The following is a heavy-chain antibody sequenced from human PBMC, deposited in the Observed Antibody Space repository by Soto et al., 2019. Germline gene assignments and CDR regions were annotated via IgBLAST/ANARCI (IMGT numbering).Heavy chain of an antibody. CDR1: GFTFSSYG. CDR2: ISYDGSNK. CDR3: AKDLFGYDFWSGYWDRYNWFDP. J-gene: IGHJ5*02. D-gene: IGHD3-3*01. Sequence: GGSLRLSCAASGFTFSSYGMHWVRQAPGKGLEWVAVISYDGSNKYYADSVKGRFTISRDNSKNTLYLQMNSLRAEDTAVYYCAKDLFGYDFWSGYWDRYNWFDPWGQGTLVTVSS. V-gene: IGHV3-30*18.